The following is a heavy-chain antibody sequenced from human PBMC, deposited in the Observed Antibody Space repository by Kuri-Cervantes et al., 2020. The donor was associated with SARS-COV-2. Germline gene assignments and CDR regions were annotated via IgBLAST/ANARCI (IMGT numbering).Heavy chain of an antibody. CDR1: GSSISSGYY. J-gene: IGHJ3*02. CDR2: IYHSGSI. V-gene: IGHV4-38-2*01. D-gene: IGHD5-18*01. CDR3: ARSGYSYGPETQGAFDI. Sequence: GSLRLSCAVSGSSISSGYYWGWIRQSPGKGLEWIGSIYHSGSIFYNPSLKSRVTISVDTSKNQFSLKPSSVTAADTAVYYCARSGYSYGPETQGAFDIWGQGTMVTVSS.